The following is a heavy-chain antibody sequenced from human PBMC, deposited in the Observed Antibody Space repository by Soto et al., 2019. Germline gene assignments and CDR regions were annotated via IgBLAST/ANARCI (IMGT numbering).Heavy chain of an antibody. D-gene: IGHD5-12*01. Sequence: SETLSLTCSVSGDSISSYYWSWIRQPPGKGLEWIGYIYYSGSTNYNPSFKSRVTISVDTPKNQFSLKLTSVTAADTAVFFCARGVASIVPWGQGTLVTGSS. J-gene: IGHJ5*02. CDR1: GDSISSYY. V-gene: IGHV4-59*01. CDR2: IYYSGST. CDR3: ARGVASIVP.